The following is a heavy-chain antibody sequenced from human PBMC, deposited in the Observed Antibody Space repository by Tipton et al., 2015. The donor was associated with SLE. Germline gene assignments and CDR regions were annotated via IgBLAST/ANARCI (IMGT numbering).Heavy chain of an antibody. Sequence: GSLRLSCAASGFTFSNAWMSWVRQAPGKGLEWVGRIKSKTDGGTTDYAAPVKGRFTISRDDSKNTLYLQMNSLKTEDTAVYYCTPGEQWLVPSYYFDYWGQGTLVTVSS. J-gene: IGHJ4*02. CDR3: TPGEQWLVPSYYFDY. D-gene: IGHD6-19*01. V-gene: IGHV3-15*01. CDR1: GFTFSNAW. CDR2: IKSKTDGGTT.